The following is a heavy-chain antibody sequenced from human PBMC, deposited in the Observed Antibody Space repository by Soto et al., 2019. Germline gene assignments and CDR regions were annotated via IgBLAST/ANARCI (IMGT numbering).Heavy chain of an antibody. CDR3: RHDHYGMDV. CDR2: IYHSGNT. CDR1: GGSIRSYY. J-gene: IGHJ6*02. V-gene: IGHV4-59*12. Sequence: SETLSLTCTVSGGSIRSYYWSWIRQSPGKGLEWIGFIYHSGNTSSNVSLKSRVTISIDTSKNQFSLKLSSVTAADTAVYYCRHDHYGMDVWGQGTTVTVSS.